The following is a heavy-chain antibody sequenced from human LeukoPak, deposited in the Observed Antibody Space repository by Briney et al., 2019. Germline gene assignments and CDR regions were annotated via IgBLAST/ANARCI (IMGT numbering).Heavy chain of an antibody. CDR2: INHSGST. V-gene: IGHV4-34*01. CDR1: GGSFSGYY. J-gene: IGHJ4*02. D-gene: IGHD6-19*01. Sequence: SETLSLTCAVYGGSFSGYYWSWIRQPPGKGLEWIGEINHSGSTNYNPSLESRVTISVDTSKNQFSLKLSSVTAADTAVYYCASGIAVAGTEGDFDYWGQGTLVTVSS. CDR3: ASGIAVAGTEGDFDY.